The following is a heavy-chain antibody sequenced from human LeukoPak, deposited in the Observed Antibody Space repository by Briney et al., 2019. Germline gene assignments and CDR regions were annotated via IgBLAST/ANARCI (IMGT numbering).Heavy chain of an antibody. CDR2: IYYSGST. D-gene: IGHD1-26*01. CDR1: GGSISSSSYY. CDR3: ASAPVGAPFFGY. V-gene: IGHV4-39*01. Sequence: SETLSLTCTVSGGSISSSSYYWGWIRQPPGKGLEWIGSIYYSGSTYYNPSLKSRVTISVDTSKNQFSLKLSSVTAADTAVYYCASAPVGAPFFGYWGQGTLVTVSS. J-gene: IGHJ4*02.